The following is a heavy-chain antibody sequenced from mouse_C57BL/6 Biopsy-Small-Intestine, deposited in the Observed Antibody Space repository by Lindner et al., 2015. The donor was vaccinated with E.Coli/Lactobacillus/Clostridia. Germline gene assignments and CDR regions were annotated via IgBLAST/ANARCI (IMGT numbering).Heavy chain of an antibody. J-gene: IGHJ4*01. CDR2: ISSGSSTI. CDR1: GFTFSDYG. D-gene: IGHD2-1*01. CDR3: AREKLYYGNFYYAMDY. V-gene: IGHV5-17*01. Sequence: EVQLQESGGGLVKPGGSLKLSCAASGFTFSDYGMHWVRQAPEKGLEWVAYISSGSSTIYYADTVKGRFTISRDNAKNTLFLQMTSLRSEDTAMYYCAREKLYYGNFYYAMDYWGSRNLSYRLL.